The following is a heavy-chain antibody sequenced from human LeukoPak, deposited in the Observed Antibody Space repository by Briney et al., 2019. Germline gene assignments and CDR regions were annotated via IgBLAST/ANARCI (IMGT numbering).Heavy chain of an antibody. CDR1: GVTFSNAW. Sequence: KSGGSLRLSCAVYGVTFSNAWMSWVRQAPGKGLEWVGRIKSKTDGGTTDYAAPVEGRFTISTDDSKNTLYLQMNSLKTEDTAVYYCTASTWDDSSGYYDYWGQGTLVTVSS. J-gene: IGHJ4*02. V-gene: IGHV3-15*01. CDR2: IKSKTDGGTT. D-gene: IGHD3-22*01. CDR3: TASTWDDSSGYYDY.